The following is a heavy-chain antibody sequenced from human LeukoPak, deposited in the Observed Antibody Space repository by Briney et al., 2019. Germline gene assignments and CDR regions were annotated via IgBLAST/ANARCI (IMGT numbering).Heavy chain of an antibody. Sequence: SETLCPSCAVYGGSFSGYYWSWIRQPPGKGLEWIGEINHSGSTNYNPSLKSRVTISVDTSKNQFSLKLSSVTAADTAVYYCASRDSSAYWFDYWGQGSLLTLSS. J-gene: IGHJ4*02. V-gene: IGHV4-34*01. D-gene: IGHD3-22*01. CDR1: GGSFSGYY. CDR3: ASRDSSAYWFDY. CDR2: INHSGST.